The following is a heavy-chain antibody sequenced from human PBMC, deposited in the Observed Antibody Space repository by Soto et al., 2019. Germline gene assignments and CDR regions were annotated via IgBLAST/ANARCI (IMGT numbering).Heavy chain of an antibody. V-gene: IGHV3-11*06. D-gene: IGHD6-13*01. CDR1: GFTFSDYF. Sequence: QVELVESGGGLDKPGGSLRLSCVVSGFTFSDYFMNWIRQAPGKGLEWVSYISSSSSYTKYADSVKGRFTISRDNAKNSLYLQMNSLRAEDTAVYYCARSYSSRFQHWGQGTLVTVSS. J-gene: IGHJ1*01. CDR2: ISSSSSYT. CDR3: ARSYSSRFQH.